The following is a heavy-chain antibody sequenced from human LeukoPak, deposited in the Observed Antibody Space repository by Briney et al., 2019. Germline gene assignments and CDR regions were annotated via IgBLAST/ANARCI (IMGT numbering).Heavy chain of an antibody. CDR3: ARDRGYYDSSGYWDYYYMDV. CDR1: GFTFSSYS. CDR2: IRSSSSYI. J-gene: IGHJ6*03. Sequence: GGSLRLSCAASGFTFSSYSINWVRQAPGKALEWVSSIRSSSSYIYYADSVKGRFTISRDNAKNSLYLQMNSLRAEDTAVYYCARDRGYYDSSGYWDYYYMDVWGKGTTVTISS. D-gene: IGHD3-22*01. V-gene: IGHV3-21*01.